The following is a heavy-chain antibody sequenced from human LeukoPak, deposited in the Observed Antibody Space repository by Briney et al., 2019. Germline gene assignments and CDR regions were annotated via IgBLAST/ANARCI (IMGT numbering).Heavy chain of an antibody. D-gene: IGHD6-13*01. J-gene: IGHJ4*02. Sequence: SETLSLTCSVSGDSISSYYWNWIRQPAGKGLEWIGRIYSSENTNYNPSLKSRVTMSVDTSKNQFSLKLSSVTAADTAVYYCACRTSNWFDYWGQGTLVTVSS. V-gene: IGHV4-4*07. CDR1: GDSISSYY. CDR2: IYSSENT. CDR3: ACRTSNWFDY.